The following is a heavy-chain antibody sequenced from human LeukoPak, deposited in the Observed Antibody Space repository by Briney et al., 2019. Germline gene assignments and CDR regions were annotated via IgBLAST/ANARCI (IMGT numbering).Heavy chain of an antibody. CDR1: GFTFSSYW. CDR2: IRQDGSEK. Sequence: GGSLRLSCAASGFTFSSYWMSWVRQAPGKGLEWVANIRQDGSEKYYVDSVKGRFTISRDNAKNSLYLQMNSLRAEDTAVYYCAREGAAGLSDYWGQGTLVTVSS. V-gene: IGHV3-7*01. J-gene: IGHJ4*02. CDR3: AREGAAGLSDY. D-gene: IGHD6-13*01.